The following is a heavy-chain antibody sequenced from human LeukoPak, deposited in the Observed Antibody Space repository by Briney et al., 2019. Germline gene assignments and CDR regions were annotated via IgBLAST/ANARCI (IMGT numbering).Heavy chain of an antibody. CDR1: GFTLSSYA. J-gene: IGHJ4*02. V-gene: IGHV3-23*01. Sequence: PGGSLRLSCTASGFTLSSYAMSWVRQAPGEGLEWVSTNSGSADNTNYAEAVKGRFTISRDNSKNTMYLQMNSLRAEDTAVYYCAKQGFGCWGQGTLVTVSS. CDR3: AKQGFGC. CDR2: NSGSADNT.